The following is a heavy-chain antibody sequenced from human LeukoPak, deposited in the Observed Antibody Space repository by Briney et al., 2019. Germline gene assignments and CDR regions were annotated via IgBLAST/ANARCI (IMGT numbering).Heavy chain of an antibody. Sequence: GESLKISCKGSGYSFTSYWIGWVRQMPGKGLEWMGIIYPGDSDTRYSPSFQGQVTISADKSISTAYLQWSSLKASDTAMYYCARRRRRDQTVTRETNFDYWGQGTLVTVSS. CDR1: GYSFTSYW. CDR2: IYPGDSDT. CDR3: ARRRRRDQTVTRETNFDY. V-gene: IGHV5-51*01. J-gene: IGHJ4*02. D-gene: IGHD4-11*01.